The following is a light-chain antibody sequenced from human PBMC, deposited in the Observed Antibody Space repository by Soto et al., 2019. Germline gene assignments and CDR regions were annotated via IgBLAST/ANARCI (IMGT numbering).Light chain of an antibody. V-gene: IGKV1-27*01. CDR1: QDISDY. J-gene: IGKJ5*01. Sequence: DIQMTQSPSSLSASVGDRVTITCRASQDISDYLAWYQQKPGKGPKLLISVASTLQPGVPSRFSGSGSGTDFTLTISSLQPEDVATYYCQKYNSVPITFGQGTRLEIK. CDR2: VAS. CDR3: QKYNSVPIT.